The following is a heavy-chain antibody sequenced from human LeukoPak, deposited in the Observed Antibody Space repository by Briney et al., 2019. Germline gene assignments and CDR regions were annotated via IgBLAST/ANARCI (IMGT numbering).Heavy chain of an antibody. Sequence: ASVKVSCKASGYTFTRNVISWVRQAPGQGLEWIGGINGYNGNTKYEQKLQGRVTMTTDTSTTTAYMELRSLRSDDTAVYYCAREGWGTYSSGPYYFDYWGQGTLITVSS. D-gene: IGHD6-19*01. J-gene: IGHJ4*02. V-gene: IGHV1-18*04. CDR2: INGYNGNT. CDR3: AREGWGTYSSGPYYFDY. CDR1: GYTFTRNV.